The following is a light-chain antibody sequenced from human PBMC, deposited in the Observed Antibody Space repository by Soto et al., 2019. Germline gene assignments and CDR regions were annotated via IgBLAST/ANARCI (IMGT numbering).Light chain of an antibody. CDR3: QKYGSSPTWT. CDR1: QSVSSNY. J-gene: IGKJ1*01. Sequence: ESVLTQSPGTLSLSPGERATLSCRASQSVSSNYLPCYQQKPGQAPRPPIYGASTRATGIPDRFSGSGSGTDFTLNISSLEFGDYAVYYCQKYGSSPTWTFGQGTKVDSK. CDR2: GAS. V-gene: IGKV3-20*01.